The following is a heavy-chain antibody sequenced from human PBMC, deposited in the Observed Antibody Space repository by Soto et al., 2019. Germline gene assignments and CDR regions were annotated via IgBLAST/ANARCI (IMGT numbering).Heavy chain of an antibody. J-gene: IGHJ5*02. CDR3: ARDGLLIPIVVVPAAIHPWFDP. Sequence: GGSLRLSCAASGFTFSSYSMNWVRQAPGKGLEWVSSISSSSSYIYYADSVKGRFTISRDNAKNSLYLQMNSLRAEDTAVYYCARDGLLIPIVVVPAAIHPWFDPWGQGTLVTVSS. V-gene: IGHV3-21*01. D-gene: IGHD2-2*01. CDR1: GFTFSSYS. CDR2: ISSSSSYI.